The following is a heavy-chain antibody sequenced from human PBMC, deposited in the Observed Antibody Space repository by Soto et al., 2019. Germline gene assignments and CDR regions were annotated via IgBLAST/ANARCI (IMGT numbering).Heavy chain of an antibody. D-gene: IGHD3-10*01. V-gene: IGHV3-23*01. CDR2: ISGSGDST. Sequence: PGGSLRLSCAASGFTFSSYAMNWVRQAPGEGLEWLSGISGSGDSTYYADSVKGRFTISRDNSKDTLFLQMNSLRAEDTANYYCVRGSSYGSGTYYNLGFFGHWGQGTQVTVSS. CDR3: VRGSSYGSGTYYNLGFFGH. J-gene: IGHJ5*02. CDR1: GFTFSSYA.